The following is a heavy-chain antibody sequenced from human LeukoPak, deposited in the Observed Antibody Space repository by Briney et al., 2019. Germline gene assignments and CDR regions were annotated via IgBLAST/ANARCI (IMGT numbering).Heavy chain of an antibody. CDR3: AELGITMIGGV. Sequence: GGSLRLSCAASGFTFSSYEMNWVRQAPGKGLEWVSYISSSGSTIYCAESVKGRFTISRDNAKTSLYLQMNSLRAEDTAVYYCAELGITMIGGVWGKGTTVTISS. J-gene: IGHJ6*04. CDR2: ISSSGSTI. V-gene: IGHV3-48*03. CDR1: GFTFSSYE. D-gene: IGHD3-10*02.